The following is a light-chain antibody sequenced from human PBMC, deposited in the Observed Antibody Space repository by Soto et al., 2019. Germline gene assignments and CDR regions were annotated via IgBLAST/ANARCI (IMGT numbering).Light chain of an antibody. CDR1: QSVSSN. CDR2: GAS. Sequence: EIVMTQSPATLSVSPGERATLSCRASQSVSSNLAWYQQKPGQAPRLLIYGASTRATGIPARFSGSGSGTEFTLPISSLQSEDFAVYYCQQYNNWPQPTWTFGQGTKVEIK. CDR3: QQYNNWPQPTWT. J-gene: IGKJ1*01. V-gene: IGKV3-15*01.